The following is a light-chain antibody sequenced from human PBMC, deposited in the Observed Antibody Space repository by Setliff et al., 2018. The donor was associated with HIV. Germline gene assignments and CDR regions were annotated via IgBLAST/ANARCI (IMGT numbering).Light chain of an antibody. CDR3: CSYAGSYTYI. V-gene: IGLV2-11*01. J-gene: IGLJ1*01. Sequence: HSALTQPRSVSGSPGQSVTISCTGSSSDVGAYNYVSWYQQHPGKAPKLMIYDVAKRPSGVPDRFSGSKSGNTASLTISGLQAEDEADYYCCSYAGSYTYIFGTGTKVTVL. CDR2: DVA. CDR1: SSDVGAYNY.